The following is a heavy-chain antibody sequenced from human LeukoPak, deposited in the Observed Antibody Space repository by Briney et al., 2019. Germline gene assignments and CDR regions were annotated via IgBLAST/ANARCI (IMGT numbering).Heavy chain of an antibody. Sequence: PGGSLRLSCAASGFTFSSYWMSWVRQAPGKGLEWVANIKQDGSEKYYVDSVKGRFTISRDNAKNSLYLQMNSLRAEDTAVYYCARVNGYNRLVGYYYYMDVWGKGTTVTVSS. CDR1: GFTFSSYW. J-gene: IGHJ6*03. D-gene: IGHD5-24*01. CDR2: IKQDGSEK. V-gene: IGHV3-7*03. CDR3: ARVNGYNRLVGYYYYMDV.